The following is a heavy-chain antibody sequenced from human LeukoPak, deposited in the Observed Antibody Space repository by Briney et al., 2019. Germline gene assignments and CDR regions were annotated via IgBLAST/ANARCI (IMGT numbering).Heavy chain of an antibody. J-gene: IGHJ4*02. CDR3: GRDGLSSQGPVSTLVDY. CDR2: ISAYSGNT. CDR1: GYTFTSYG. D-gene: IGHD1-14*01. V-gene: IGHV1-18*01. Sequence: GASVKVSCKTSGYTFTSYGISWVRQAPGQGLEWMGWISAYSGNTKYAQKLQGRVTMTTDTSTSIAYMELRSLISDDTAVYYCGRDGLSSQGPVSTLVDYWGQGTLVTVSS.